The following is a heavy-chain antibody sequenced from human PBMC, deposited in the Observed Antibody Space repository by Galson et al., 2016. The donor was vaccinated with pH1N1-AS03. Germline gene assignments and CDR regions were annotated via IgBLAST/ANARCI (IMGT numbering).Heavy chain of an antibody. D-gene: IGHD3-16*01. CDR2: IIVLVGAT. Sequence: SVKVSCKASGDTFSSYTINWVRQAPGQGLEWMGGIIVLVGATNYAQKFQGRVTISADESTSTTYMEVASLTSEDTAVYYCGRGGVSGGYIESWGQGTLVTVSS. J-gene: IGHJ4*02. CDR1: GDTFSSYT. CDR3: GRGGVSGGYIES. V-gene: IGHV1-69*13.